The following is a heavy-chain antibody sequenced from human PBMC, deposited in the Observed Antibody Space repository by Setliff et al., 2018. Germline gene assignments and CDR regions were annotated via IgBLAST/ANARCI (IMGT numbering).Heavy chain of an antibody. Sequence: SQTLSLTCTVSGASISSGSYYWSWIRQPAGKGLEWIGHIHSSGSANYNSSLESRLTMSLDPSKKQFSLKLRSVTAADTAVYYCARDWEITVVREVTQYYYYMDIWGKGNAVTVSS. CDR3: ARDWEITVVREVTQYYYYMDI. CDR1: GASISSGSYY. J-gene: IGHJ6*03. CDR2: IHSSGSA. D-gene: IGHD3-10*01. V-gene: IGHV4-61*09.